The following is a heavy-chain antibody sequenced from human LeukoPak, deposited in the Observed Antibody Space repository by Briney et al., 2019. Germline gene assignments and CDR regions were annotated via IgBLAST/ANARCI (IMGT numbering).Heavy chain of an antibody. D-gene: IGHD1-1*01. CDR3: ARADGTKPPYYFDY. CDR2: IYYTGSI. J-gene: IGHJ4*02. Sequence: SETLSLTCTVSGGSISNSNYYWGWIRQPPGKGLEWIGSIYYTGSIYYNSSLKSRVTISVDTSKNQFSLKLSSVTAADTAVYYCARADGTKPPYYFDYWGQGTLVTVSS. CDR1: GGSISNSNYY. V-gene: IGHV4-39*07.